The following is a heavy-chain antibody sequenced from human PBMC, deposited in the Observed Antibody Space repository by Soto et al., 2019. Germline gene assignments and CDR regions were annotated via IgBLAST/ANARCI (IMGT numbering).Heavy chain of an antibody. V-gene: IGHV1-46*01. J-gene: IGHJ5*02. Sequence: QVQLVQSGAEVKKPGASVKVSCKASGYTFTSYYMHWVRQAPGQGLEWMGIINPSGGSTSYAQKFEGRVTITRDTSTSTVYMELSSLRSEDTAAYYCARDAYYDFWSGFKAYNWFDPWGQGTLVTVSS. CDR1: GYTFTSYY. D-gene: IGHD3-3*01. CDR2: INPSGGST. CDR3: ARDAYYDFWSGFKAYNWFDP.